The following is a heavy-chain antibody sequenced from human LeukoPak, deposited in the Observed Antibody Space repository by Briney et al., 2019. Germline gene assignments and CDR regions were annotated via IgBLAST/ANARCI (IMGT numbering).Heavy chain of an antibody. CDR2: IIPILGIA. J-gene: IGHJ4*02. Sequence: GASVKVSCKASGGTFSSYAISWVRQAPGQGLEWMGRIIPILGIANYAQKFQGRVTITADKSTSTAYMELSSLRSEDTAVYYCARDIPPGHPVDYWGQGTLVTVSS. V-gene: IGHV1-69*04. CDR1: GGTFSSYA. CDR3: ARDIPPGHPVDY.